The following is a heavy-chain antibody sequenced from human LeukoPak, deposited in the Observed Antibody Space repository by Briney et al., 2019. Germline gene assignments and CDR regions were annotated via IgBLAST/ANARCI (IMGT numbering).Heavy chain of an antibody. V-gene: IGHV3-23*01. CDR1: GFSFSNYA. J-gene: IGHJ4*02. D-gene: IGHD3-9*01. Sequence: PGGSLRISCAASGFSFSNYAMSWVRQVPGKGLEWVSAISGRDDSTYYADSVKGRFTISRDTSKNTLYLQMNSLRAEDTAVYYCAKWGDYDVLTGYYDSDYWGQGTLVTVSS. CDR3: AKWGDYDVLTGYYDSDY. CDR2: ISGRDDST.